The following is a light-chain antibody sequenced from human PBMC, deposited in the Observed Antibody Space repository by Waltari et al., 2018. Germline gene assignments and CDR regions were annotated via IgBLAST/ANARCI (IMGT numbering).Light chain of an antibody. V-gene: IGKV3-15*01. CDR3: QQYNNWPPLT. CDR2: GAS. Sequence: EILMTQSPATLSVSPGERATLSCRASQSVSSDLAWYQQKPGQPPRLLIYGASTRATGVPDRISGSGSGTDFTLTISSLQSEEFAIYYCQQYNNWPPLTFGGGTKVEIK. CDR1: QSVSSD. J-gene: IGKJ4*01.